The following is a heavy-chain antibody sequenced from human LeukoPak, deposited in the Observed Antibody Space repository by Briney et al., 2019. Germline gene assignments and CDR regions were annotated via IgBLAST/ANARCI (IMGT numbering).Heavy chain of an antibody. D-gene: IGHD3-9*01. Sequence: GASVKVSCKASGGTFSSYAISWVRQAPGQGLEWMGGIIPIFGTANYAQKFQGRVTITTDESTSTVYMELSSLRSEDTAVYYCARGAYYDILTGYYDYWGQGTLVTVSS. CDR3: ARGAYYDILTGYYDY. CDR1: GGTFSSYA. CDR2: IIPIFGTA. V-gene: IGHV1-69*05. J-gene: IGHJ4*02.